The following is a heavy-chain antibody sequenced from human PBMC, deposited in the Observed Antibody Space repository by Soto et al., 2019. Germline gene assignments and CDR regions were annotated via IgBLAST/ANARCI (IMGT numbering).Heavy chain of an antibody. CDR3: ARDVLMATIPLTDY. Sequence: EVQLVESGGGLVQPGGSLRLSCAASGFTFSSYWMSWVRQAPGKGLEWVANIKQDGSEKYYVDSVKGRFTISRDNAKNSLYMQMNSLRAEDTAVYYCARDVLMATIPLTDYWGQGTLVTVSS. CDR1: GFTFSSYW. CDR2: IKQDGSEK. J-gene: IGHJ4*02. V-gene: IGHV3-7*01. D-gene: IGHD5-12*01.